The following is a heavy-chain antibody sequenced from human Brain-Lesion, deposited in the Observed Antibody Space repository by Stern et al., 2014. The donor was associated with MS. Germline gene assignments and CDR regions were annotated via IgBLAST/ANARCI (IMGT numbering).Heavy chain of an antibody. CDR1: GGSINNGDYY. D-gene: IGHD3-3*01. J-gene: IGHJ4*02. CDR2: LFYSGST. CDR3: TSSRYEFWSGYRKAFYFDY. V-gene: IGHV4-31*03. Sequence: VHLVESGPGLVKPSQTLSLTCTVSGGSINNGDYYWSWIRQHPGKGLECIGYLFYSGSTYYNPSLKSRATISEDPSKNQFSLNLHSVTAADTAVYYCTSSRYEFWSGYRKAFYFDYWGQGAMVTVSS.